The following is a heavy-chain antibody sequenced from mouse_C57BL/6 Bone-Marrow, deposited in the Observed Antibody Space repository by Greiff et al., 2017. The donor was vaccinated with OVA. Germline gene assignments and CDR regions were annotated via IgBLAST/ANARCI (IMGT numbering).Heavy chain of an antibody. D-gene: IGHD1-1*01. CDR2: ISSGGSYT. CDR1: GFTFSSYG. CDR3: ARQAYYGSSDYFDY. V-gene: IGHV5-6*02. J-gene: IGHJ2*01. Sequence: VKLQESGGDLVKPGGSLKLSCAASGFTFSSYGMSWVRQTPDKRLEWVATISSGGSYTYYPDSVTGRFTISRDNATNTLYLQMSSLKSEDTAMYYCARQAYYGSSDYFDYWGQGTTLTVSS.